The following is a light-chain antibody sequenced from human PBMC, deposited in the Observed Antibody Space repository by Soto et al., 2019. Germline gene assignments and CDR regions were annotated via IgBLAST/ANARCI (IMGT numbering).Light chain of an antibody. CDR2: AAS. J-gene: IGKJ1*01. V-gene: IGKV3-20*01. CDR3: HQYGHAPQT. CDR1: ESVTSSY. Sequence: EIVLTQSPGTPSLSPGERATLSCWASESVTSSYIAWYQQKPGQAPRLLIYAASSRATGIPDRFSGSGSGTDFTLIISRLEPEDFAVYYCHQYGHAPQTFGQGTKVDIK.